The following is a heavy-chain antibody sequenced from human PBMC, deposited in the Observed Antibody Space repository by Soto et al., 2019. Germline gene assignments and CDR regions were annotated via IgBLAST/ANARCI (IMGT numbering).Heavy chain of an antibody. V-gene: IGHV3-33*01. D-gene: IGHD3-10*01. CDR2: IWYDGSNK. Sequence: GGSLRLSCAASGFTFSSYGMHWVRQAPGKGLEWVAVIWYDGSNKYYADSVKGRFTISRDNSKNTLYLQMNSLRAEDTAVYYCAREGPGKTAHYYYYMDVWGKGTTVTVSS. CDR3: AREGPGKTAHYYYYMDV. J-gene: IGHJ6*03. CDR1: GFTFSSYG.